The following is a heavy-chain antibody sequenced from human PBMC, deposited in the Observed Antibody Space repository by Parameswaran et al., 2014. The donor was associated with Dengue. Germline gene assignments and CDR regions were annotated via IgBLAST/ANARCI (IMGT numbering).Heavy chain of an antibody. CDR3: ARDITMVRGDIVHPSYYYGMDV. D-gene: IGHD3-10*01. J-gene: IGHJ6*02. V-gene: IGHV3-30-3*01. CDR2: ISYDGSNK. Sequence: WIRQPPGKGLEWVAVISYDGSNKYYADSVKGRFTISRDNSKNTLYLQMNSLRAEDTAVYYCARDITMVRGDIVHPSYYYGMDVWGQGTTVTVSS.